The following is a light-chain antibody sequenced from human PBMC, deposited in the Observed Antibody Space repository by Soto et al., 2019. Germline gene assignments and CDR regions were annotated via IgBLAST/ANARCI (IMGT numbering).Light chain of an antibody. CDR1: QSISSW. Sequence: DIQMTQSPSTLSASVGDRVTIXXQASQSISSWLAWYQQKPGKAPKXLIYDASSLESGVPSRFSGSGAGTEFTLTISSLQPDDFATYYCQHYNSYSEAFGQGTKVDIK. CDR3: QHYNSYSEA. J-gene: IGKJ1*01. CDR2: DAS. V-gene: IGKV1-5*01.